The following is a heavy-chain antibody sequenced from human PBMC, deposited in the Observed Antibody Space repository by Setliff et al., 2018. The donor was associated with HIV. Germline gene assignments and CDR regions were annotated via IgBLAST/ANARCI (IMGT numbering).Heavy chain of an antibody. D-gene: IGHD6-13*01. Sequence: GSLRLSCVASGFAFSDFFMFWARQAPGKGLEWVAVISFDGSHKYYADSLKGRFTISRDNSINTIYLQMNSLRAEDMAIYYCAREDSSWYGSLDYWGQGTPVTVSS. V-gene: IGHV3-30*04. J-gene: IGHJ4*02. CDR2: ISFDGSHK. CDR3: AREDSSWYGSLDY. CDR1: GFAFSDFF.